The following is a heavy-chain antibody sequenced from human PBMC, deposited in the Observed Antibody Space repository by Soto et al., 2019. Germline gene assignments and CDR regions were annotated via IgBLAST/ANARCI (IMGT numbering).Heavy chain of an antibody. Sequence: QVQLQQWGAGLLKPSETLSLTCAVYGGSFSGYYWSWIRQPPGKGLEWIGEINHSGSTNYNPSLKSRVTISVDMSKNQFSLKLSSVTAADTAVYYCARGVGYKYFDYWGQGTLVTVSS. CDR3: ARGVGYKYFDY. V-gene: IGHV4-34*01. J-gene: IGHJ4*02. CDR1: GGSFSGYY. D-gene: IGHD5-12*01. CDR2: INHSGST.